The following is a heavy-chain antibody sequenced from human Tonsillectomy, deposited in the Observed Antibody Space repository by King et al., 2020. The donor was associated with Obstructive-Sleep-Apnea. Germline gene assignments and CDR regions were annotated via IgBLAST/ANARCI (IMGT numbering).Heavy chain of an antibody. CDR1: GFSFDDYA. D-gene: IGHD3-16*01. CDR3: VKDRAGGVPDAFDI. J-gene: IGHJ3*02. V-gene: IGHV3-9*01. Sequence: VQLVESGGGLVQPGRSLRLSCAASGFSFDDYAMHWVRQTPGKGMEWVSGSNWNSGNIGYADSVKGRFTISRDNAKNSLYLQMNSLRAEDTALYYCVKDRAGGVPDAFDIWGQGTMVTVSS. CDR2: SNWNSGNI.